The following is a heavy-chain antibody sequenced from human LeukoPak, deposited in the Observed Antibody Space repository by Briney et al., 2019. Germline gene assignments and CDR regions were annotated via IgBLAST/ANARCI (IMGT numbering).Heavy chain of an antibody. CDR1: GFTFSSYS. J-gene: IGHJ4*01. Sequence: GGSLRLSCAASGFTFSSYSMNWVGQAPGKGLEWVSSIISSSSYIYYAASVKGRFTISRDNAKNSLYLQMNSLRAEDTAVYYCARDYMTGEVIDCWRQGTLVTVHS. D-gene: IGHD3-16*01. CDR2: IISSSSYI. V-gene: IGHV3-21*01. CDR3: ARDYMTGEVIDC.